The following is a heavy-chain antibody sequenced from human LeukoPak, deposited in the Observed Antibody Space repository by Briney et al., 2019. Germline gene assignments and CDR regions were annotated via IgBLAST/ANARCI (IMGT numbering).Heavy chain of an antibody. CDR2: IYYSGST. Sequence: PSETLSLTCTVSGGPISSGDYYWSWIRQPPGKGLEWIGYIYYSGSTYYNPSLKSRVTISVDMSKNQFSLKLSSVTAADTAVYYCARGAGIVVVTSFDYWGQGTLVTVSS. J-gene: IGHJ4*02. CDR3: ARGAGIVVVTSFDY. D-gene: IGHD3-22*01. V-gene: IGHV4-30-4*01. CDR1: GGPISSGDYY.